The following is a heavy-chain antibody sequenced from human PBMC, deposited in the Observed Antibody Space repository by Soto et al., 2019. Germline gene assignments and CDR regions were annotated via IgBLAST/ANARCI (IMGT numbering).Heavy chain of an antibody. Sequence: QVQLVQSGAEVKKPGASVKVSCKASGYTFTSYGWVRQAPGQGLEGMGWISGSNGNTNYAQKLQGRVTMTTDTSTRTAYMELRSLRSDDTAVYYCARVRAAPGSYYFDYWGQGTLVTVSS. CDR2: ISGSNGNT. V-gene: IGHV1-18*01. CDR1: GYTFTSYG. J-gene: IGHJ4*02. CDR3: ARVRAAPGSYYFDY. D-gene: IGHD6-13*01.